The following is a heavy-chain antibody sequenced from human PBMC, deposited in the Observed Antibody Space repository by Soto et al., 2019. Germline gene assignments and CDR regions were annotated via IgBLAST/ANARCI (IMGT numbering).Heavy chain of an antibody. V-gene: IGHV3-23*01. CDR3: AKGAEGYVVSSLDY. Sequence: EVQLLESGGGFVQPGGSLRLSCAASGFIFSNYAMTWVRQAPGKGLEWVSAITSTGSSTYYADSVKGRFTISRDNSKNTLYLQINSLTAEDTAVYYCAKGAEGYVVSSLDYRGQGTLVTVSS. CDR1: GFIFSNYA. CDR2: ITSTGSST. J-gene: IGHJ4*02. D-gene: IGHD5-12*01.